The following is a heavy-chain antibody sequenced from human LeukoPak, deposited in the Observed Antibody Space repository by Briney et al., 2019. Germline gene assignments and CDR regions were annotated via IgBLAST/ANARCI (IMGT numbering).Heavy chain of an antibody. CDR2: IKPDGSEK. Sequence: QTGGSLRLSCAASGFTFSSYWMTWVRQAPGEGLEWVANIKPDGSEKYYLDSVKGRFTISRDNAKNSVYLQMNSLRAEDTAVYYCARGRFSFDYWGQGTLVTVSS. CDR3: ARGRFSFDY. CDR1: GFTFSSYW. J-gene: IGHJ4*02. V-gene: IGHV3-7*03.